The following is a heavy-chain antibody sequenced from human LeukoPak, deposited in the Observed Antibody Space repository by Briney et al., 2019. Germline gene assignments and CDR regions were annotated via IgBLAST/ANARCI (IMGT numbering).Heavy chain of an antibody. D-gene: IGHD4-17*01. V-gene: IGHV4-39*01. CDR3: ARRRATVTTSYFDY. J-gene: IGHJ4*02. CDR2: IYYSGST. CDR1: GGSISSSSYY. Sequence: SETLSLTCTVSGGSISSSSYYWGWIRQPPGKGLEWIGSIYYSGSTYYNPSLKSRVTISVYTSKDQFSLKLSSVTAADTAVYYCARRRATVTTSYFDYWGQGTLVTVSS.